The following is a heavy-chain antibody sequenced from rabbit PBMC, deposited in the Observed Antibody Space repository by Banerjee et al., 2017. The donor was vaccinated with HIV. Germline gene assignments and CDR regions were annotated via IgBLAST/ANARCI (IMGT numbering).Heavy chain of an antibody. CDR3: ARDVSSRGYFDGYFSL. J-gene: IGHJ4*01. D-gene: IGHD1-1*01. V-gene: IGHV1S45*01. CDR2: IGIYSGRT. CDR1: GFSFSGTYW. Sequence: QQQLVESGGDLVKPGASLTLTCTASGFSFSGTYWICWVRQAPGKGLELIACIGIYSGRTYYASWAKGRFTISKTSSTTVTLQLSSLTAADTATYFCARDVSSRGYFDGYFSLWGPGTLVTVS.